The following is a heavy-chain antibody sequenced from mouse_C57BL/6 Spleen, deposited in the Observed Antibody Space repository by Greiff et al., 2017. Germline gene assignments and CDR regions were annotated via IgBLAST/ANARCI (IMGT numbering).Heavy chain of an antibody. CDR2: IYPGSGST. J-gene: IGHJ1*03. CDR3: ALYGSSRGWYFDV. D-gene: IGHD1-1*01. Sequence: QVQLQQPGAELVKPGASVKMSCKASGYTFTSYWITWVKQRPGQGPEWIGDIYPGSGSTNYNEKFKSKATLTVDTSSSTAYMQLSSLTSEDSAVYYCALYGSSRGWYFDVWGTGTTVTVSS. CDR1: GYTFTSYW. V-gene: IGHV1-55*01.